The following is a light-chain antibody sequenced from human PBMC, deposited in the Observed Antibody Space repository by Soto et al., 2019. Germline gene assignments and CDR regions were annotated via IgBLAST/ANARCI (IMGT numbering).Light chain of an antibody. CDR2: ATS. Sequence: EIVLTQSPGTLSLSPGERATLSCRASQSVSSRFFAWYQQKPGQAPRLLLYATSQRAPGIPDRFSGSGSGTDFTLTISRLEPEDFAVYYCQQYDKSRTFGQGKKVEIK. CDR1: QSVSSRF. J-gene: IGKJ1*01. CDR3: QQYDKSRT. V-gene: IGKV3-20*01.